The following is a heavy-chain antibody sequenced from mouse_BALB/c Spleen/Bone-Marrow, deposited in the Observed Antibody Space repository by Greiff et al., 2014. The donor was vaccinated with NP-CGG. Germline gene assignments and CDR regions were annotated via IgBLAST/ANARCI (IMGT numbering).Heavy chain of an antibody. D-gene: IGHD2-3*01. Sequence: EVQLQESGGGLVQPGGSRKLSCAASGFDFSRYWMTWVRQAPGKGLEWIGEINPDSSTINSTPSLKDKFIISRDNAKNTLYLQMSKVRSEDTALYYCARNGYYGWIAYWGQGTLVTVSA. J-gene: IGHJ3*01. V-gene: IGHV4-1*02. CDR3: ARNGYYGWIAY. CDR2: INPDSSTI. CDR1: GFDFSRYW.